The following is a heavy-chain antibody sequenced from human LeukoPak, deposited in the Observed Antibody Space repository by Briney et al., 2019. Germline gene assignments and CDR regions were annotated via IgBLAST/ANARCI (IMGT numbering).Heavy chain of an antibody. Sequence: SVKVSCKASGGTFSSYAISWVRQAPGQGLEWMGGIIPIFGTANYAQKFQGRVTITADESTSTAYMELSSLRSEDTAVYYCARMSGYCSGGSCYGNNWFDPWGQGTLVTVSS. CDR2: IIPIFGTA. D-gene: IGHD2-15*01. CDR1: GGTFSSYA. J-gene: IGHJ5*02. V-gene: IGHV1-69*13. CDR3: ARMSGYCSGGSCYGNNWFDP.